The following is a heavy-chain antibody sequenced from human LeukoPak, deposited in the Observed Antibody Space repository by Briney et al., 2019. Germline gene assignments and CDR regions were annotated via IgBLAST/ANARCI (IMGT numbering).Heavy chain of an antibody. V-gene: IGHV3-30*18. D-gene: IGHD4-23*01. Sequence: GGSLRLSCAASGFTFSSYGMHWVRQAPGKGLEWVAVISYDGSNKYYADSVKGRFTISRDSSKNTLYLQMNSLRAEDTAVYYCVKGGGNVRRYFEYWGQGTLVTVSS. CDR3: VKGGGNVRRYFEY. J-gene: IGHJ4*02. CDR1: GFTFSSYG. CDR2: ISYDGSNK.